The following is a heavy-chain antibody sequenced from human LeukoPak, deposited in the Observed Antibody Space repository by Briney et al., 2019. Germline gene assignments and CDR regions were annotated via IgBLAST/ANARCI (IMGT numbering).Heavy chain of an antibody. CDR3: ARVPSSSTGWFDP. Sequence: KPSETLSLTCAVYGGPFRGFFWSWIRQAPGKGLEWIGEISHSGSSNYNPSLKSRITISVDTSKNQFSLKLSSVTAADTAVYYCARVPSSSTGWFDPWGQGTLVTVSS. CDR2: ISHSGSS. CDR1: GGPFRGFF. D-gene: IGHD6-13*01. J-gene: IGHJ5*02. V-gene: IGHV4-34*10.